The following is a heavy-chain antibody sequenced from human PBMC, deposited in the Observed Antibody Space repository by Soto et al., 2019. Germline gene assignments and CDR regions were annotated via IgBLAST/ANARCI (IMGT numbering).Heavy chain of an antibody. Sequence: ASVKVSCKASGYTFTSYAMHWVRQAPGQRLEWMGWINAGNGNTKYSQKFQGRVTTTRDTSASTAYMELSSLRSEDTAVYYCARASLWFGDPLYYYYYGMDVWGQGTTVTVSS. CDR3: ARASLWFGDPLYYYYYGMDV. CDR1: GYTFTSYA. CDR2: INAGNGNT. V-gene: IGHV1-3*01. J-gene: IGHJ6*02. D-gene: IGHD3-10*01.